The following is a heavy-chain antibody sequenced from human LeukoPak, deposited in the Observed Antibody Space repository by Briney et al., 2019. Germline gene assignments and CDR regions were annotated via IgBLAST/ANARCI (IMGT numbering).Heavy chain of an antibody. CDR2: ISSSGSTI. D-gene: IGHD6-6*01. CDR3: ARSYSLKQKLVPGS. J-gene: IGHJ4*02. CDR1: GFTFSDYY. Sequence: PGGSLRLSCAASGFTFSDYYVSWIRQAPGKGLEWVSYISSSGSTIYYADSVKGRFTISRDNAKNSLYLQMNSLSAEDTAVYYCARSYSLKQKLVPGSWGQGTLVTVSS. V-gene: IGHV3-11*04.